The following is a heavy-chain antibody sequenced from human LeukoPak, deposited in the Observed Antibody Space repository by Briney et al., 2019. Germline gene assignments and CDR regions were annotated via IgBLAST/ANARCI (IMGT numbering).Heavy chain of an antibody. J-gene: IGHJ6*03. V-gene: IGHV3-21*01. CDR1: GFTFSSYS. CDR2: ISSSSSYI. CDR3: ARLSYDFWGYYYYYMDV. D-gene: IGHD3-3*01. Sequence: GGSLRLSCAASGFTFSSYSMNWVRQAPGKGLEWVSSISSSSSYIYYADSVKGRFTISRDNDKNSLYLQMNSLRAEDTAVYYCARLSYDFWGYYYYYMDVWGKGTTVTVSS.